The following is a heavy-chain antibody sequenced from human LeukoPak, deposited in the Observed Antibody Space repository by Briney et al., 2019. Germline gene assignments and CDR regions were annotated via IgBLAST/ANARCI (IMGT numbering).Heavy chain of an antibody. J-gene: IGHJ4*02. CDR2: ISGSGTST. CDR1: GFTFRSYA. Sequence: VGSLRLSCAASGFTFRSYAMSWVRQAPGKGLEWVLAISGSGTSTYNADSVKGRFTISRDNSKNTLYLQMNSLRAEDTAVYYCEGTYYYDSSDDYWGQGTLVT. D-gene: IGHD3-22*01. CDR3: EGTYYYDSSDDY. V-gene: IGHV3-23*01.